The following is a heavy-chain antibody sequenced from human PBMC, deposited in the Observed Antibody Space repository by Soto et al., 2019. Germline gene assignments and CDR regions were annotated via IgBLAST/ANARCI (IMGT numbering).Heavy chain of an antibody. J-gene: IGHJ4*02. D-gene: IGHD1-26*01. CDR3: ARAGAVGAMDY. Sequence: QVQLVQSGAEVKKPGASVKVSCKASGYTFTSYYMHWVRQAPGQGLEWMGIINPSGGSTSYAQKFQGRVTMTRDTSTSTVYMELSSLRSEDTVVYYCARAGAVGAMDYWGQGTLVTVSS. V-gene: IGHV1-46*01. CDR2: INPSGGST. CDR1: GYTFTSYY.